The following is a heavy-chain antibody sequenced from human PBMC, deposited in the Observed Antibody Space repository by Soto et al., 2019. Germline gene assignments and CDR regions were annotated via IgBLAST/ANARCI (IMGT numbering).Heavy chain of an antibody. Sequence: EEYLVESGGGLVNRGGSLRLSCAASLSNFNIAWLSWIRQAPGKGLEWVGLIKNNADGGTTDNAAPVKDRFIISSDDSRSTLYLQMNSLEIEDTAMYYCTSMNDRDAFQIWGQGTMVTVSS. CDR1: LSNFNIAW. CDR3: TSMNDRDAFQI. D-gene: IGHD1-1*01. J-gene: IGHJ3*02. V-gene: IGHV3-15*01. CDR2: IKNNADGGTT.